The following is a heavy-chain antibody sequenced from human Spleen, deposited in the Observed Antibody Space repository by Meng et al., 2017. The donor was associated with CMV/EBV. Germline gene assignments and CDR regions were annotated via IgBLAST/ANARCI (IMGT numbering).Heavy chain of an antibody. D-gene: IGHD3-10*01. CDR3: ARDLAGRDDL. CDR2: INSDESGT. Sequence: GESLKISCAASGFTFSSYWMHWARQAPGKGLVWVSRINSDESGTTYADSVKGRFTISRDNAKNTLFLQMNSLRAEDTAVYYCARDLAGRDDLWGPGTRVTVSS. V-gene: IGHV3-74*01. CDR1: GFTFSSYW. J-gene: IGHJ5*02.